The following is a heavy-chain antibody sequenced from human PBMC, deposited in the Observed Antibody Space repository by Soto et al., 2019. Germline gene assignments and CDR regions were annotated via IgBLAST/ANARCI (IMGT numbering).Heavy chain of an antibody. D-gene: IGHD4-17*01. Sequence: QVQLVQSGAEVKKPGASVKVSCKASGYTFTSYYMHWVRQAPGQGLEWMGIINPSGGSTSYAQKFQGRVTRNSDTSTSTVDMELSSLISEDTAVYYCARERYGDYGPYYGMDVCGQGTTVTVSS. CDR3: ARERYGDYGPYYGMDV. V-gene: IGHV1-46*01. CDR1: GYTFTSYY. CDR2: INPSGGST. J-gene: IGHJ6*02.